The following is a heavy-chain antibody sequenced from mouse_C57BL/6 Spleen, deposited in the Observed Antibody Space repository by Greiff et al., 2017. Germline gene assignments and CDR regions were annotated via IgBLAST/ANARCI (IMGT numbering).Heavy chain of an antibody. CDR2: ISDGGSYT. CDR3: ARDRRNWDGAMDY. Sequence: EVQLQESGGGLVKPGGSLKLSCAASGFTFSSYAMSWVRQTPEKRLEWVATISDGGSYTYYPDNVKGRFTISRDNAKNNLYLQMSHLKSEDTAMYYCARDRRNWDGAMDYWGQGTSVTVSS. CDR1: GFTFSSYA. V-gene: IGHV5-4*01. D-gene: IGHD4-1*01. J-gene: IGHJ4*01.